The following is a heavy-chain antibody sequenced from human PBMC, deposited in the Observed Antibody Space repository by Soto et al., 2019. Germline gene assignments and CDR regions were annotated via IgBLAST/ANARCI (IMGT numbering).Heavy chain of an antibody. D-gene: IGHD2-2*01. J-gene: IGHJ4*02. Sequence: QVQLVESGGGLVKPGGSLRLSCAASGFTFSDYYMSWIRQAPGKGLEWVSYISSSGSTIYYVDSVKGRFTISRDNAKNSLYLQMNSLRAEDTAVYYCARAAFSGVVPAEYFDYWGQGTLVTVSS. CDR3: ARAAFSGVVPAEYFDY. CDR1: GFTFSDYY. V-gene: IGHV3-11*01. CDR2: ISSSGSTI.